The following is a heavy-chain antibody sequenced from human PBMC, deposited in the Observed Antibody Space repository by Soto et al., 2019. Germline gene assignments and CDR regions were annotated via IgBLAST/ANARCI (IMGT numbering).Heavy chain of an antibody. V-gene: IGHV3-74*01. CDR2: INGEGTTT. CDR1: GFTFNDYW. CDR3: ARGLYHKYAQDY. Sequence: EVQLVESGGGLVQTGGSLRLSCAASGFTFNDYWVHWVRQAPGKGLVWVSRINGEGTTTNYADSVKGRFAISRDNAQNTLYLQMNSLRADDTAVYYCARGLYHKYAQDYLGQGTLVTVSS. J-gene: IGHJ4*02.